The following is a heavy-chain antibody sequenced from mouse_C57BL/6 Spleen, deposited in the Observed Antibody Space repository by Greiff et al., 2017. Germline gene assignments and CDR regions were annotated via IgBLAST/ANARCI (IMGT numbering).Heavy chain of an antibody. V-gene: IGHV1-55*01. Sequence: QLQKPGAELVKPGASVKMSCKASAYTFTSSWITWVKQRPGQGLEWIGDIYPGSGSTNYNEKFKSKATLTVDTSSSTAYMQLSSLTSEDSAVYYCARYDGYFLAYWGQGTLVTVSA. D-gene: IGHD2-3*01. CDR1: AYTFTSSW. CDR2: IYPGSGST. J-gene: IGHJ3*01. CDR3: ARYDGYFLAY.